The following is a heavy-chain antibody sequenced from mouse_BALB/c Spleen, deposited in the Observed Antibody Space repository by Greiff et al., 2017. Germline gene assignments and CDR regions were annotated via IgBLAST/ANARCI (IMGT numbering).Heavy chain of an antibody. V-gene: IGHV1S81*02. CDR3: TRGISFDY. CDR1: GYTFTSYY. J-gene: IGHJ2*01. Sequence: QVQLKESGAELVKPGASVELSCKASGYTFTSYYMYWVKQRPGQGLEWIGGINPSNGGTNFNEKFKSKATLTVDKSSSTAYMQLSSLTSEDSAVYYCTRGISFDYWGQGTTLTVSS. CDR2: INPSNGGT.